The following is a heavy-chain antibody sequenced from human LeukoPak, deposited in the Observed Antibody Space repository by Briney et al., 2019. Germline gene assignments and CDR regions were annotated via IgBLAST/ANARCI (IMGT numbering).Heavy chain of an antibody. V-gene: IGHV3-23*01. CDR3: ARWINYGDRLVIFDY. J-gene: IGHJ4*02. D-gene: IGHD4-17*01. CDR1: GFTFSSYA. Sequence: PGGSLRLSCAASGFTFSSYAMSWVRQAPGKGLEWVSAISGNALSTYYADSLKGRFTISRDNSKNTLYLQMNSLRAEDTALYYCARWINYGDRLVIFDYWGQGTLVTVSS. CDR2: ISGNALST.